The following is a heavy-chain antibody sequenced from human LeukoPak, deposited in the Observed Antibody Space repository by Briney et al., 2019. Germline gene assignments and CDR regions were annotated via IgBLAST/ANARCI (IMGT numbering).Heavy chain of an antibody. CDR3: ARGVYWNYAYYYYGLDV. CDR2: ISGSGDST. V-gene: IGHV3-23*01. CDR1: GFAFSFFA. Sequence: PGGSLRLSCEASGFAFSFFAMSWPRQAPGKGLEWVSGISGSGDSTNYADSVKGRFTISRDNSKNTLYLQMNSLRVDDTAVYYCARGVYWNYAYYYYGLDVWGHGTTVTVSS. J-gene: IGHJ6*02. D-gene: IGHD1-7*01.